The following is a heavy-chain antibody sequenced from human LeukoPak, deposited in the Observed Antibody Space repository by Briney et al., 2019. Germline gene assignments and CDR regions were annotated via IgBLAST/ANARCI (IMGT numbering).Heavy chain of an antibody. D-gene: IGHD3-22*01. Sequence: ASVKVSCEASGYTFTDHTIHWVRQAPGQGLEWMGWINPNIGTTNYAKRFQGRLTVTRDTSINTAFMELSSLNPDDTAVFYCARRYDSRGPVTFDFWGQGTLVTVSS. CDR1: GYTFTDHT. CDR2: INPNIGTT. CDR3: ARRYDSRGPVTFDF. J-gene: IGHJ3*01. V-gene: IGHV1-2*02.